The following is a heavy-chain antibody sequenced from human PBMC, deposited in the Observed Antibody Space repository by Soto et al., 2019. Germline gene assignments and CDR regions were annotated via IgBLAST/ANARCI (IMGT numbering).Heavy chain of an antibody. CDR1: GLTLRSFL. D-gene: IGHD3-16*01. V-gene: IGHV3-7*01. J-gene: IGHJ4*02. Sequence: PWGSLILTSASSGLTLRSFLMNSVPQAPGKGLDWVANINQDGSVEYYADSVQGRFTISRDNEKNSLYVHINSLRAEDTAVYYCATYHGDDWESDRHRYWGPGPLVTFSS. CDR3: ATYHGDDWESDRHRY. CDR2: INQDGSVE.